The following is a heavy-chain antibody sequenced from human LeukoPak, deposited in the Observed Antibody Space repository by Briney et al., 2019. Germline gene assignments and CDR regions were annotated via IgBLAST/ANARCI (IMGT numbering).Heavy chain of an antibody. CDR2: IKQDGSDK. J-gene: IGHJ4*02. Sequence: GGSLRLSCAASGFTFKNYWMSWVRQPPGKGLEWVANIKQDGSDKYYVDSVKGRFTISRDNAKNSLFLQINSLRIDYTAVYYCAREEGGYSDSWGQGTLVTVSS. CDR1: GFTFKNYW. V-gene: IGHV3-7*01. D-gene: IGHD1-26*01. CDR3: AREEGGYSDS.